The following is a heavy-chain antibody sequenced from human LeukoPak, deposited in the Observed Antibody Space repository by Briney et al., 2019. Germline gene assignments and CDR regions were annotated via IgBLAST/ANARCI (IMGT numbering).Heavy chain of an antibody. Sequence: GESLKISCKGSGYSFTSYWIGWVRQLPGKGLGWMGIIYPGDSDTRYSPSFKGQVTISADKSISTAYLQWSSLKASDTAMYYCARHVCGGTSCYTGTLDYWGQGTLVTVSS. J-gene: IGHJ4*02. D-gene: IGHD2-2*02. CDR2: IYPGDSDT. CDR3: ARHVCGGTSCYTGTLDY. V-gene: IGHV5-51*01. CDR1: GYSFTSYW.